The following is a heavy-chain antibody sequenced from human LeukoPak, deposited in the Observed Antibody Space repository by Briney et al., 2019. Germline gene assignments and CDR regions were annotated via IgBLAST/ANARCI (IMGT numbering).Heavy chain of an antibody. CDR3: ARGPIELWLHNGMDV. CDR2: IGSNRYRGTT. CDR1: GFPIADHA. J-gene: IGHJ6*02. V-gene: IGHV3-49*04. D-gene: IGHD3-16*01. Sequence: GVLSLSCTAYGFPIADHAMSGVRQAPGKGLQWVGFIGSNRYRGTTEYDASVQGRFTLARDDSGSIVYLQMNSLKIEDTAVYYCARGPIELWLHNGMDVWGQGTTVTVAS.